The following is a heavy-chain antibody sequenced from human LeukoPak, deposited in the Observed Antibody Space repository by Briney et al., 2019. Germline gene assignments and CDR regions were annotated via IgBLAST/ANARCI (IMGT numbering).Heavy chain of an antibody. Sequence: PGGSLRLSCAASGFTFSTYGMHWVRQAPGKGLEWVAVVSYDESSIYYADSVKGRFTISRDNSKITLYLQMNSLRCDLSPTYNWTKAQLCRHELGNFYFDYWGQGTLVTVSS. CDR3: TKAQLCRHELGNFYFDY. D-gene: IGHD2-2*01. CDR2: VSYDESSI. CDR1: GFTFSTYG. J-gene: IGHJ4*02. V-gene: IGHV3-30*18.